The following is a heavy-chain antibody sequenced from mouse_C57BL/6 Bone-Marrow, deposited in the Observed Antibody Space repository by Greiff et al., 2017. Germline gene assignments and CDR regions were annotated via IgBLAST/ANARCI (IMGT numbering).Heavy chain of an antibody. D-gene: IGHD2-1*01. Sequence: EVMLVESGGGLVKPGGSLKLSCAASGFTFSDYGMHWVRQAPEKGLEWVAYISSGSSTIYYADTVKGRCTISSDNAKNTLFLQMTSLRSEDTAMYYCAREGNYEGFDYWGQGTTLTVSS. CDR2: ISSGSSTI. J-gene: IGHJ2*01. V-gene: IGHV5-17*01. CDR1: GFTFSDYG. CDR3: AREGNYEGFDY.